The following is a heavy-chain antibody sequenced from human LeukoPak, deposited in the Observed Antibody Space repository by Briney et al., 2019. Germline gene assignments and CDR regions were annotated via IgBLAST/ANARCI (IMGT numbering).Heavy chain of an antibody. D-gene: IGHD3-3*01. V-gene: IGHV5-10-1*01. Sequence: HGESLKISCKGSGYSFTSYWISWVRQMPGKGLEWMGRIDASDSYTNYSPSFHGHVTISADKSISTAYLQWSSLKASDTAMYYCARHAPRKIFVVVIIRGSDWFDPWGQGTLVTVSS. CDR3: ARHAPRKIFVVVIIRGSDWFDP. J-gene: IGHJ5*02. CDR1: GYSFTSYW. CDR2: IDASDSYT.